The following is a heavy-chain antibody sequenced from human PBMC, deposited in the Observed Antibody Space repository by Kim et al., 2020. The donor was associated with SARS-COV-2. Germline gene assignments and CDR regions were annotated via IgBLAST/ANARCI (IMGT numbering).Heavy chain of an antibody. J-gene: IGHJ6*02. CDR2: ISGSGGST. CDR1: GFTFSSYA. D-gene: IGHD3-22*01. Sequence: GGSLRLSCAASGFTFSSYAMSWVRQAPGKGLEWVSAISGSGGSTYYADSVKGRFTISRDNSKNTLYLQMNSLRAEDTAVYYCAKDMAMIVVVMRYYYGMDVWGQGTTVTVSS. CDR3: AKDMAMIVVVMRYYYGMDV. V-gene: IGHV3-23*01.